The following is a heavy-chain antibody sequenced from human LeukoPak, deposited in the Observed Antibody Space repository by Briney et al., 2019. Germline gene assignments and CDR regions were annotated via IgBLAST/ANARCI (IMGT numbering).Heavy chain of an antibody. D-gene: IGHD1-14*01. Sequence: SETLSLTCTVSGGSISSSSYYWGWIRQPPGKGLEWIGSIYYSGSTYYNPSLKSRVTISVDTSKNQFSLKLSSVTAADTAVYYCVSQPSFYYYYYMDVWGKGTTVTVSS. CDR2: IYYSGST. CDR3: VSQPSFYYYYYMDV. V-gene: IGHV4-39*07. J-gene: IGHJ6*03. CDR1: GGSISSSSYY.